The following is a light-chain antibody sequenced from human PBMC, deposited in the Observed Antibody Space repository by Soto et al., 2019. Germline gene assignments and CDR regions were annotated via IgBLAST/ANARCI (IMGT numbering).Light chain of an antibody. CDR2: EVT. CDR1: SSDVGAYNY. J-gene: IGLJ3*02. CDR3: SSYTSSSTLV. Sequence: QSALTQPASVSGSPRQSITISCTGTSSDVGAYNYVSWYRQHPGKAPKLMIYEVTNRPSGVSNRFSGSKSGSTASLTISGLQAEDEADYYCSSYTSSSTLVFGGGTQLTVL. V-gene: IGLV2-14*01.